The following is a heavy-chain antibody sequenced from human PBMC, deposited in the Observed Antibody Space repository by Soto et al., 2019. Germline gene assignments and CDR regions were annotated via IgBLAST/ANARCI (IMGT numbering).Heavy chain of an antibody. V-gene: IGHV3-66*01. CDR3: ATNDYYYYGMDV. J-gene: IGHJ6*02. CDR1: GITVSSNY. Sequence: GGSLRLPCAASGITVSSNYMSWVRQAPGKGLEWVSLIYSGDYTYYADSVKGRFTISRDNSKNTLFLQMNSLGAEDTAVYYCATNDYYYYGMDVWGQGTTVTVSS. CDR2: IYSGDYT. D-gene: IGHD1-1*01.